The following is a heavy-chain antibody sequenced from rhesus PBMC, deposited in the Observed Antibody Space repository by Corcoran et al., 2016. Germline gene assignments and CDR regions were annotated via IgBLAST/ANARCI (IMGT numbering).Heavy chain of an antibody. CDR3: ARDEGYYNFWTGPGYFDY. J-gene: IGHJ4*01. V-gene: IGHV4-106*01. CDR2: IYGSCGGT. Sequence: QVQLQESGPGLVKPSETLSLTCAVSGGSISDDYYWSWIRQPPGKGLEWIGYIYGSCGGTNYNPSLKKRVTSSIHTSKNQFCLKLSSVTAADTAVYYCARDEGYYNFWTGPGYFDYWGQGVLVTVSS. D-gene: IGHD3-3*01. CDR1: GGSISDDYY.